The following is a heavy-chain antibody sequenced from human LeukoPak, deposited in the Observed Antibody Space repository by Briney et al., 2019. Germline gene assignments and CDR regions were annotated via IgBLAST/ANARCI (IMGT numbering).Heavy chain of an antibody. V-gene: IGHV3-53*01. D-gene: IGHD6-19*01. CDR2: IYGGGST. CDR1: GFTVSSNY. CDR3: ARTTSSGWYYYFDY. J-gene: IGHJ4*02. Sequence: GGSLRLSCAASGFTVSSNYMSWVRQAPGKGLEWVSVIYGGGSTYYADSVKGQFAISRDSSKNTLHLQMNSLRADDTAVYYCARTTSSGWYYYFDYWGQGTLVTVSS.